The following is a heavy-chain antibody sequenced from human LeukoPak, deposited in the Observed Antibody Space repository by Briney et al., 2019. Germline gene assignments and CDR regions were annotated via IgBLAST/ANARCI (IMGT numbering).Heavy chain of an antibody. CDR3: ASSRPINSSSSNWFDP. Sequence: SETLSLTCAVYRGSLSGYYSGWIRPPPGGGLGWVGEINHSGSTKYNPSPQSGATLSVDTSNNQFYLKLSSVTAADAAVYYCASSRPINSSSSNWFDPWGQGTLVTVSS. V-gene: IGHV4-34*01. CDR1: RGSLSGYY. J-gene: IGHJ5*02. D-gene: IGHD6-13*01. CDR2: INHSGST.